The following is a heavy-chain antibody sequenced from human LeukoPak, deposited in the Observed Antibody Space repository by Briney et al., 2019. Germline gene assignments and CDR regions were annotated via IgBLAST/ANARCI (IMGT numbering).Heavy chain of an antibody. V-gene: IGHV3-23*01. Sequence: GGSLRLSCVASGFTFSNYAMSWVRQAPGKGLEWVSAISGSRSTYYADSVKGRFTISRDNAKNTVHLQMNSLRVEDTAIYFCAGAYSAYDPFDYWGQGILVTVSS. CDR2: ISGSRST. J-gene: IGHJ4*02. CDR1: GFTFSNYA. D-gene: IGHD5-12*01. CDR3: AGAYSAYDPFDY.